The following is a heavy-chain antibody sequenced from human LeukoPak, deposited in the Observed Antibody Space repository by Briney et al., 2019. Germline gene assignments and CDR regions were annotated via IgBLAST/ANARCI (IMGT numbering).Heavy chain of an antibody. CDR1: GFTFSSYA. CDR2: ISYDGSNK. CDR3: AREKVIMVRGVIMSYYFDY. D-gene: IGHD3-10*01. V-gene: IGHV3-30-3*01. J-gene: IGHJ4*02. Sequence: GGSLRLSCAASGFTFSSYAMHWVRQAPGKGLEWVAVISYDGSNKYYADSVKGRFTISRDNSKNTLYLQMNSLRAEDTAVYYCAREKVIMVRGVIMSYYFDYWGQGTLVTVSS.